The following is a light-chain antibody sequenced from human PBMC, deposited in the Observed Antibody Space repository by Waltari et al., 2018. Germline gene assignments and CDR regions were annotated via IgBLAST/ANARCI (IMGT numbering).Light chain of an antibody. V-gene: IGLV1-51*02. CDR1: NSNIGNNY. J-gene: IGLJ3*02. CDR2: KTN. Sequence: QSVLTQPPSVSAAPGQKVTIPCSGSNSNIGNNYVSCYQQIPGTAPQLLIEKTNMRPSPIPDRFSGSKSGTSATLGITGLQTGDEADYYCGTWDGSLRAGVFGGGTKLTVL. CDR3: GTWDGSLRAGV.